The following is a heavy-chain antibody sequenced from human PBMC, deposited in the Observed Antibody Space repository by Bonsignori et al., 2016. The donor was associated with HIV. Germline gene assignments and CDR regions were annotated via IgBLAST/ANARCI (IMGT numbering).Heavy chain of an antibody. CDR3: TRLTNSLPDF. CDR2: IRSEAYGGTA. J-gene: IGHJ4*02. D-gene: IGHD4-23*01. V-gene: IGHV3-49*02. Sequence: WIRQPPGKGLEWVSLIRSEAYGGTAEYAASVKGRFTISRDDSKSIAYLQMNSLKTEDTAMYYCTRLTNSLPDFWGQGTLVTVSS.